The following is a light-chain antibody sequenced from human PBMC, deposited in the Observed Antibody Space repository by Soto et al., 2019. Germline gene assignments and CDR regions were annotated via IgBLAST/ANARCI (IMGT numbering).Light chain of an antibody. CDR3: QQSYSTPRT. CDR1: QSISRH. CDR2: GAS. J-gene: IGKJ1*01. V-gene: IGKV1-39*01. Sequence: DIQMTQSASSLSASVDDRVTSTCRASQSISRHLNWFQQNPGKAPQLLIYGASSLQSGVPSRFSGSGSGTDFTLTISSLQPEDFATYYCQQSYSTPRTFGQGTKVDIK.